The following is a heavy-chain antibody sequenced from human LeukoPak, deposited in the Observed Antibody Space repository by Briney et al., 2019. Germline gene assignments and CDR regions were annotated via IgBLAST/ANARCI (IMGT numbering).Heavy chain of an antibody. V-gene: IGHV1-18*01. Sequence: GASVKVSCKASGYTFTSYGISWVRQAPGQGLEWMGWISAYNGNTNYAQKLQGRVTMTTDTSTSTAYMELRSLRSDDTAVYYCARDRFLFGGKRSRGFDYWGQGTLVTVSS. CDR1: GYTFTSYG. D-gene: IGHD2-15*01. J-gene: IGHJ4*02. CDR3: ARDRFLFGGKRSRGFDY. CDR2: ISAYNGNT.